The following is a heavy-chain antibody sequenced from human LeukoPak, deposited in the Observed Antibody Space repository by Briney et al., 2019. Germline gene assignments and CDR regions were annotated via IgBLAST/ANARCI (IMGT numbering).Heavy chain of an antibody. CDR1: GASISSSIYY. CDR3: ARQERYCSNGVCLKHFDY. Sequence: SETLSLTCTVSGASISSSIYYWGWIRQPPGKGLAWIGSIYYSGSTYYNPSLKSRVTISVDTSKNQFSLKLSSVTAADTAVYYCARQERYCSNGVCLKHFDYWGQGTLVTVSS. J-gene: IGHJ4*02. CDR2: IYYSGST. D-gene: IGHD2-8*01. V-gene: IGHV4-39*01.